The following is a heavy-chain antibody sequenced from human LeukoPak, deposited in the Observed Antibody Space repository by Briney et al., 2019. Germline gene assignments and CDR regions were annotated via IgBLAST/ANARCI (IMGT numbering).Heavy chain of an antibody. V-gene: IGHV3-48*02. CDR1: GFTFSSYS. Sequence: PPGGSVRLSCAASGFTFSSYSMNWVRQAPGKGLEWVSYISSSSSTIYYADSVKGRFTISRDNAKNSLYLQMNSLRDEDTAVYYCARDRDYCSSTSCYSDAFDIWGQGTMVTLYS. CDR3: ARDRDYCSSTSCYSDAFDI. J-gene: IGHJ3*02. CDR2: ISSSSSTI. D-gene: IGHD2-2*01.